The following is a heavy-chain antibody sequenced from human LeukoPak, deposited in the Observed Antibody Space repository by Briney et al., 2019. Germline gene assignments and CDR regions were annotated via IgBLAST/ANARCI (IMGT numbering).Heavy chain of an antibody. J-gene: IGHJ2*01. CDR1: GFTFSIYE. CDR2: ISLSGSTI. D-gene: IGHD2-2*01. V-gene: IGHV3-48*03. Sequence: GGSLRLSCAASGFTFSIYEMNWVRQAPGKGLEWVSYISLSGSTIYYADSVKGRFTISRDNAKNSLYLQMNSLRAEDTAVYYCARQGYCSSTSCLNWYFDLSGRGTLVTVSS. CDR3: ARQGYCSSTSCLNWYFDL.